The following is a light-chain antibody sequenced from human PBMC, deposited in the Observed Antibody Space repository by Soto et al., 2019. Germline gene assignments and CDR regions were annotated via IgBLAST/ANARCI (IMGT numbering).Light chain of an antibody. J-gene: IGKJ4*01. V-gene: IGKV3-20*01. CDR3: QQYDRSPLT. CDR1: QSVSSNY. Sequence: EIVLTQSPGTLSLSPGERATLSCRASQSVSSNYLAWYQQKPGQAPRLLIYGASSRATGILDRFSGSGSGTDFTLTISRLEPEDFAVYYCQQYDRSPLTFGGGTKVEIK. CDR2: GAS.